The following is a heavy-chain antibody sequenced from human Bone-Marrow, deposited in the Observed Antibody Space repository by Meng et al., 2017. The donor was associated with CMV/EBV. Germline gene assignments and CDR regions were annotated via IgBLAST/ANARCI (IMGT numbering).Heavy chain of an antibody. CDR1: GFTFSSYA. CDR2: ISGSGGST. D-gene: IGHD6-13*01. Sequence: GGSLRLSCAASGFTFSSYAMSWVRQAPGKGLEWVSAISGSGGSTYYADSVKGRFTISRDNSKNTLYLQMNSLRAEDTAVYYCAKGRIAAAGTTGYSMDVWGQGTTVTVSS. CDR3: AKGRIAAAGTTGYSMDV. J-gene: IGHJ6*02. V-gene: IGHV3-23*01.